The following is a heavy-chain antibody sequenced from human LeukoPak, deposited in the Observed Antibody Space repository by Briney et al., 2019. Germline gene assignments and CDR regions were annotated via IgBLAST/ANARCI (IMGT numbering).Heavy chain of an antibody. CDR3: ARDHSI. CDR1: GYTFTSYY. Sequence: ASVNVSCKASGYTFTSYYVHWVRQAPGQGLEWTALINPSGGSTTYAQKFQGRVTVARDMSTSTVYMELSSLRSEDTAVYYCARDHSIWGQGTLVTVSS. CDR2: INPSGGST. J-gene: IGHJ4*02. V-gene: IGHV1-46*01.